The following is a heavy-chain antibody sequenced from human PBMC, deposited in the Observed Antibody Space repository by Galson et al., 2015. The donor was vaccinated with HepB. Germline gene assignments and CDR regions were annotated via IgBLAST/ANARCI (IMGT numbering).Heavy chain of an antibody. CDR2: ISYDGSNK. V-gene: IGHV3-30*18. J-gene: IGHJ4*02. D-gene: IGHD6-13*01. CDR1: GFTFSSYG. Sequence: SLRLSCAASGFTFSSYGMHWVRQAPGKGLEWVAVISYDGSNKYYADSVKGRFTISRDNSKNTLYLQMNSLRAEDTAVYYCAKDPAAAGYYWGQGTLVTVSS. CDR3: AKDPAAAGYY.